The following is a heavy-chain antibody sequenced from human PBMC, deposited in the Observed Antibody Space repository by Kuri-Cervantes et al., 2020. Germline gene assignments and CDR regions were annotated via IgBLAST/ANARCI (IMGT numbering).Heavy chain of an antibody. D-gene: IGHD3-22*01. CDR3: ARDESNYYDSSGYYGY. CDR1: GGSISSSSYY. J-gene: IGHJ4*02. CDR2: IYYSGST. V-gene: IGHV4-39*02. Sequence: GSLRLSCTVSGGSISSSSYYWGWIRQPPGKGLEWIGSIYYSGSTYYNPSLKSRVTISVDTSKNQFSLKLSSVTAADTAVYYCARDESNYYDSSGYYGYWGQGTLVTVSS.